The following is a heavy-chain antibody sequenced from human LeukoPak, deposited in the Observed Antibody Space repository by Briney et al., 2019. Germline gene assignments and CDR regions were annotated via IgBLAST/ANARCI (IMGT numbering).Heavy chain of an antibody. J-gene: IGHJ2*01. CDR2: IYHTGST. CDR1: GGSISSYY. CDR3: ARGSSFGYNWYFDL. Sequence: SETLSLTCTVSGGSISSYYWSWIRQPPGKRPEWIGYIYHTGSTNYNPSLKSRVTISVDTSNNQFSLKLNSLTAADTAMYYCARGSSFGYNWYFDLWGRGTLVTVSS. V-gene: IGHV4-59*01. D-gene: IGHD5-18*01.